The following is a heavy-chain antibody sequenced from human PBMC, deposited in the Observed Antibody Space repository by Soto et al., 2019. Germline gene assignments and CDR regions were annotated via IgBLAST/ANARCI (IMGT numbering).Heavy chain of an antibody. J-gene: IGHJ6*02. Sequence: QVQLQQWGAGLLKPSETLSLTCAVYGGSFSGYYWSWIRQPPGKGLEWIGEINHSGSTNYKPSLKSRVTISVDTSKNQFSLKLSSVTAADTAVYYCARTYYDILTGINYYYYGMDVWGQGTTVTVSS. CDR1: GGSFSGYY. V-gene: IGHV4-34*01. D-gene: IGHD3-9*01. CDR2: INHSGST. CDR3: ARTYYDILTGINYYYYGMDV.